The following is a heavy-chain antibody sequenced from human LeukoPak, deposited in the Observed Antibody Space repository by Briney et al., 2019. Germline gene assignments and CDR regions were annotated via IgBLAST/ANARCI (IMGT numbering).Heavy chain of an antibody. V-gene: IGHV3-21*01. J-gene: IGHJ2*01. CDR2: ISTSSGYI. CDR3: ARDQGGEEWYFDL. CDR1: GFTFSSYS. Sequence: GGSLRLSCATSGFTFSSYSMNWVRQAPGKGLEWVSSISTSSGYIYYADSAKGRFTISRDNAKNSLYLQMNSLRAEDTAVYYCARDQGGEEWYFDLWGRGTLVTVPS. D-gene: IGHD2-15*01.